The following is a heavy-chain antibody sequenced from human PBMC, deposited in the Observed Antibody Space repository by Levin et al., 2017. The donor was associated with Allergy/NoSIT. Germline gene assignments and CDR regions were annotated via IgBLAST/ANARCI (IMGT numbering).Heavy chain of an antibody. D-gene: IGHD1-1*01. J-gene: IGHJ4*02. CDR1: GGSISSSSYY. CDR2: IYYSGST. CDR3: ARRDNWGHSDY. V-gene: IGHV4-39*01. Sequence: SETPLTCTVSGGSISSSSYYWGWIRQPPGKGLEWIGSIYYSGSTYYNPSLKSRVTISVDTSKNQFSLKLSSVTAADTAVYYCARRDNWGHSDYWGQGTLVTVSS.